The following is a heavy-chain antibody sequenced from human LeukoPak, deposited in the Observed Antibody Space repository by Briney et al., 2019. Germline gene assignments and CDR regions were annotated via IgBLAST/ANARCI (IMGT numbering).Heavy chain of an antibody. V-gene: IGHV4-4*02. J-gene: IGHJ4*02. D-gene: IGHD3-10*01. CDR2: IYHRGST. CDR3: ARGELLWFGEPIRYDY. CDR1: GGSISSSNW. Sequence: SGTLPLTCAVSGGSISSSNWWSWVRQPPGKGLEWIGEIYHRGSTNYNPSLKNRVTISVDKSKNQFSLKLSSVTAADTAVYYCARGELLWFGEPIRYDYWGQGTLVTVSS.